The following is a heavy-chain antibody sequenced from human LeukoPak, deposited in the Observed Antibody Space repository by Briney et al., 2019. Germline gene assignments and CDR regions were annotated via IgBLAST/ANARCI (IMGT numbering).Heavy chain of an antibody. D-gene: IGHD3-22*01. CDR2: ISYDGSNK. CDR1: GFTFSSYG. Sequence: GRSLRLSCAASGFTFSSYGVHWVRQAPGKGLEWVAVISYDGSNKYYADSVKGRFTFSRDNSKNTLYLQMNSLRAEDTAVYYCAKPYYYDSSGYYWDDYWGQGTLVTVSS. CDR3: AKPYYYDSSGYYWDDY. J-gene: IGHJ4*02. V-gene: IGHV3-30*18.